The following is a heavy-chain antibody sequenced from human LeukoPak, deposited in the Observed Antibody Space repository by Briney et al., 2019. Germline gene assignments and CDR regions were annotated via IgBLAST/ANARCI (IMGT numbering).Heavy chain of an antibody. D-gene: IGHD2-2*01. J-gene: IGHJ6*03. V-gene: IGHV1-18*04. CDR1: GYTFTSYG. CDR3: ARGVPAAPRDYYYMDV. CDR2: ISAYTGNT. Sequence: ASVKVSFKASGYTFTSYGISWVRQAPGQGLEWMGWISAYTGNTNYAQKPQGRVTMTPHTSTTTAYMELRSLSSDDTAVYYCARGVPAAPRDYYYMDVWGKGTTVTVSS.